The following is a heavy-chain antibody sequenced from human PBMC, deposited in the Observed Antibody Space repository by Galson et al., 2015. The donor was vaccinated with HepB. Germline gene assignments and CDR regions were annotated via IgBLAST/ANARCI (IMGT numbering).Heavy chain of an antibody. CDR2: FDPEDGET. CDR1: GYTLTELS. D-gene: IGHD4-17*01. CDR3: ATFTTVTKVDYYYGMDV. V-gene: IGHV1-24*01. Sequence: SVKVSCKVSGYTLTELSMHWVRQAPGKGLEWMGGFDPEDGETIYAQKFQGRVTMPEDTSTDTAYMELSSLRSEDTAVYYCATFTTVTKVDYYYGMDVWGQGTTVTVSS. J-gene: IGHJ6*02.